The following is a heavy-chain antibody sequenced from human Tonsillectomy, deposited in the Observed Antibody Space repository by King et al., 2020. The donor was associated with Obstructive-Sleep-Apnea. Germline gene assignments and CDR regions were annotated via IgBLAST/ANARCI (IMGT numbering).Heavy chain of an antibody. V-gene: IGHV3-66*01. J-gene: IGHJ2*01. CDR3: ARNYPNREWELRHWYFDL. Sequence: VQLVESGGGLVQPGGSLRLSCAASGFTVSSNYMSWVRQAPGKGLEWVSVIYSGGITYYADSVKGRFTISRDNSKNTLYLQMNSLRAEDTAVYYCARNYPNREWELRHWYFDLWGCGTLVTVSS. CDR1: GFTVSSNY. D-gene: IGHD1-26*01. CDR2: IYSGGIT.